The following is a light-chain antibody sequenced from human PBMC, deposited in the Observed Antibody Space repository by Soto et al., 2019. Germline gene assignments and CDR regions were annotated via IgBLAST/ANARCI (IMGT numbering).Light chain of an antibody. CDR3: QQYDGYPWT. Sequence: DIQMTQSPSTLSASVGDRVTITCRASQSIRSWLAWYQQKPGKAPNLLIYKASTLESGVSSRFSGSGSGTEFTLTISSLQPDDFATYYCQQYDGYPWTFGQGTKVEIK. CDR1: QSIRSW. V-gene: IGKV1-5*03. CDR2: KAS. J-gene: IGKJ1*01.